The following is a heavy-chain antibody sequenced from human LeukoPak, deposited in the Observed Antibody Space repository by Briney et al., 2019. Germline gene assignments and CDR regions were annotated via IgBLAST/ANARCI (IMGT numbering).Heavy chain of an antibody. Sequence: PRLSPPPPRSTFSTYETNWARQTPGKHPASASYISSSGGTIYYADSVKGRFTISRDNAKNSLYLQMNSLRAEDTAVYYCARDESGYSGYVRFDPWGQGTLVTVSS. CDR2: ISSSGGTI. CDR1: RSTFSTYE. V-gene: IGHV3-48*03. J-gene: IGHJ5*02. CDR3: ARDESGYSGYVRFDP. D-gene: IGHD5-12*01.